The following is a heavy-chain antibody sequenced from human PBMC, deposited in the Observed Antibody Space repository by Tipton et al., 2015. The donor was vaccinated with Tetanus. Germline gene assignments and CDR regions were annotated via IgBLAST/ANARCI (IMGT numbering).Heavy chain of an antibody. CDR3: ARVIRRSMIGYGVFDS. D-gene: IGHD4-17*01. J-gene: IGHJ4*02. CDR2: ISDTRRVA. Sequence: SLRLSCAGSGFPFYSYALAWVGKAPGKGWGGFAYISDTRRVAHYADSVKGRFTVSRDNANNSLYLQMTRLRDEDTAVYFCARVIRRSMIGYGVFDSWGQGALVAVSS. CDR1: GFPFYSYA. V-gene: IGHV3-48*02.